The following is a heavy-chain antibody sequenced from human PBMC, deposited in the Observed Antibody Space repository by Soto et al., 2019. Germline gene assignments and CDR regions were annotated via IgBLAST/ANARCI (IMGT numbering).Heavy chain of an antibody. CDR1: GGSFSGYY. CDR2: INHSGST. CDR3: ARGGRTVTKLRALYGMDV. J-gene: IGHJ6*02. V-gene: IGHV4-34*01. Sequence: QVQLQQWGAGLLKPSETLSLTCAVYGGSFSGYYWSWIRQPPGKGLEWIGEINHSGSTNYNPSLKRRVTISVDTSKNQFSLKLSSVTAADTAVYYCARGGRTVTKLRALYGMDVWGQGTTVTVSS. D-gene: IGHD4-17*01.